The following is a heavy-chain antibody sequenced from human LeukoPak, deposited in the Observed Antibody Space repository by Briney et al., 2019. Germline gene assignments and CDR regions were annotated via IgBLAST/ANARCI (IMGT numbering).Heavy chain of an antibody. J-gene: IGHJ4*02. CDR2: IRYDGSNK. V-gene: IGHV3-30*02. Sequence: PGGSLRLSCAASGFTFSSYGMHWVRQAPGKGLEWVAFIRYDGSNKYYADSVKGRFTISRDNSKNTLYLQMNSLRAEDTAAYYCAKHYMGSSYNRGLDYWGQGTLVTVSS. CDR3: AKHYMGSSYNRGLDY. D-gene: IGHD3-10*01. CDR1: GFTFSSYG.